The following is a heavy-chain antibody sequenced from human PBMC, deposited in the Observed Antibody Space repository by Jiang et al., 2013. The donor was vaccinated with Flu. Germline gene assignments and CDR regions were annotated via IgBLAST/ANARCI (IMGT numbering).Heavy chain of an antibody. CDR1: GGSISSYY. CDR3: ARHGYCTNGVCYPDYYYGMDV. V-gene: IGHV4-59*08. J-gene: IGHJ6*04. Sequence: GSGLVKPSETLSLTCTVSGGSISSYYWSWIRQPPGKGLEWIGYIYYSGSTNYNPSLKSRVTISVDTSKNQFSLKLSSVTAADTAVYYCARHGYCTNGVCYPDYYYGMDVWGKGTTVTVSS. D-gene: IGHD2-8*01. CDR2: IYYSGST.